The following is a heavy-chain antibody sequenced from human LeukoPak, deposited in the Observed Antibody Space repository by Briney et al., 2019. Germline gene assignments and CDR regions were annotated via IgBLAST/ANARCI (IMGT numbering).Heavy chain of an antibody. Sequence: GGSLRLSCAASGFTFDDYGMSWVRQAPGKGLEWVACIYPDGNQKDYADSVKGRVIISRDNSKNILFLQMNSLRPEDTAVYYCAKDWSGDYNWSDPWGQGTLVTVSS. J-gene: IGHJ5*02. CDR1: GFTFDDYG. CDR3: AKDWSGDYNWSDP. D-gene: IGHD3-3*01. CDR2: IYPDGNQK. V-gene: IGHV3-30*02.